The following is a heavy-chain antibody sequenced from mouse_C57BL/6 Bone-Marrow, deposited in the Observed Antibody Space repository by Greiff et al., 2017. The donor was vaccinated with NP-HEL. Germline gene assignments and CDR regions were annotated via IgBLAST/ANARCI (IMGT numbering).Heavy chain of an antibody. D-gene: IGHD1-1*01. Sequence: EVQLQQSGPELVKPGASVKISCKASGYTFTDYYMNWVKQSHGKSLEWIGDINPNNGGTSYNQKFKGKATLTVDKSSSTAYMELRSLTSEDYAVYYCARVRVITTVVDYWGKGTTLTVSS. V-gene: IGHV1-26*01. CDR3: ARVRVITTVVDY. J-gene: IGHJ2*01. CDR1: GYTFTDYY. CDR2: INPNNGGT.